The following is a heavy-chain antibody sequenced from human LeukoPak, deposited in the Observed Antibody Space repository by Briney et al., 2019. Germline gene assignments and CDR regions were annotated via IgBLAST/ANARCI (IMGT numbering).Heavy chain of an antibody. Sequence: ASVKVSCKASGYTFTGYYMHWVRQAPGQGLEWMGWINPNSGGTNYAQKFQGRVTMTRDTSTSTVYMELSSLRSEDTAVYYCARSDYDILTGYYIGYWGQGTLVTVSS. CDR2: INPNSGGT. V-gene: IGHV1-2*02. CDR1: GYTFTGYY. D-gene: IGHD3-9*01. J-gene: IGHJ4*02. CDR3: ARSDYDILTGYYIGY.